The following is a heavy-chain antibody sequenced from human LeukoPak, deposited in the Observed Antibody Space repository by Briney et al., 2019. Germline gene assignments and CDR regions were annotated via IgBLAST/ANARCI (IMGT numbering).Heavy chain of an antibody. CDR2: IYYSGRT. J-gene: IGHJ4*02. CDR3: ARGYSGYDYFDY. V-gene: IGHV4-59*01. CDR1: GGSISSYY. D-gene: IGHD5-12*01. Sequence: SXTLSLTCTVSGGSISSYYWSWIRQPPGKGLEWIGYIYYSGRTIYNPSLKSRVTISVDTSKNQFSLKLSSVTAADTAVYYCARGYSGYDYFDYWGQGTLVTVSS.